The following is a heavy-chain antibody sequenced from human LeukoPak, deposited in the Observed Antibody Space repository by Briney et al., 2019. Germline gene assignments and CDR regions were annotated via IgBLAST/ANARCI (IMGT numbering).Heavy chain of an antibody. D-gene: IGHD3-22*01. J-gene: IGHJ4*02. Sequence: GGSLRLSCAASGFTFSTYAMHWVRQAPGKGLEWVAVISYDGSDKYYADSVKGRFTISRDNSKNTLYLQMNSLRAEDTAVYYCARDGKLYYDSSGYSPTHWGQGTLVTVSS. CDR1: GFTFSTYA. CDR2: ISYDGSDK. V-gene: IGHV3-30*04. CDR3: ARDGKLYYDSSGYSPTH.